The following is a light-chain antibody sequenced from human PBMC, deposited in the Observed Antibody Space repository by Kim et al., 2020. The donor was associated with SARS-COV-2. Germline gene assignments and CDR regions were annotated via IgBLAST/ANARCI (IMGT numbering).Light chain of an antibody. V-gene: IGKV3-20*01. Sequence: PADRTTPSFRASQSVCCRYLAWYQPEPGQAPRLLLYGASSRATGLPYRFHCSGSGTDFPLTIRRLGPEDFAVYYCQQYGSSPRMYTFGQGTKLEIK. CDR3: QQYGSSPRMYT. CDR2: GAS. J-gene: IGKJ2*01. CDR1: QSVCCRY.